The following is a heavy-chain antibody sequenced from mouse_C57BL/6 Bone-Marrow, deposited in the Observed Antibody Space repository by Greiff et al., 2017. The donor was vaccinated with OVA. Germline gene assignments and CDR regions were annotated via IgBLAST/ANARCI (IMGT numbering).Heavy chain of an antibody. Sequence: QVQLQQSGAELARPGASVKLSCKASGYTFTSYGISWVKQRTGQGLEWIGEIYPRSGNTYYNEKFKGKATLTADKSSSTAYMELRSLTSEDSAVYFCESLRATVPHWYFDVWGTGTTVTVSS. D-gene: IGHD1-1*01. CDR1: GYTFTSYG. CDR3: ESLRATVPHWYFDV. CDR2: IYPRSGNT. V-gene: IGHV1-81*01. J-gene: IGHJ1*03.